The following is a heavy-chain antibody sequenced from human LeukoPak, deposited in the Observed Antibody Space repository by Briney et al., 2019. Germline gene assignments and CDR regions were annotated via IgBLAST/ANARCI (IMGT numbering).Heavy chain of an antibody. J-gene: IGHJ4*02. V-gene: IGHV1-69*01. CDR3: ARGSSFYDSSGYFDN. CDR2: IIPIFGTA. D-gene: IGHD3-22*01. Sequence: GSSVKVSCKASGGTFSSYAISWVRQAPGQGLEWMGGIIPIFGTANYAQKFQGRVTITADESTSTAYMELSSLRSEDTAVYYCARGSSFYDSSGYFDNWGQGTLVTVSS. CDR1: GGTFSSYA.